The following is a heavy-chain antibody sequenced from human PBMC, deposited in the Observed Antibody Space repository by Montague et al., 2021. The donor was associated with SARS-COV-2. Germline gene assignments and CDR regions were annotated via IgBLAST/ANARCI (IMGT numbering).Heavy chain of an antibody. V-gene: IGHV3-23*03. J-gene: IGHJ4*02. Sequence: SLRLSCEASGFIFSSYAMSWVRQAPGKGLEWVSVIYSGGSSTYYVDSVKGRFTISRDNSKNTLYLQMNSLRAEDTAVYYCAKVKHVHCDFWSGYRGGYFDYWGQGTLVTVSS. D-gene: IGHD3-3*01. CDR3: AKVKHVHCDFWSGYRGGYFDY. CDR2: IYSGGSST. CDR1: GFIFSSYA.